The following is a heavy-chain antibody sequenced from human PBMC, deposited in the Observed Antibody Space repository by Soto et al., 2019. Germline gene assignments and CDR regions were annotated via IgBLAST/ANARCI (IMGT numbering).Heavy chain of an antibody. Sequence: QVQLVESGGGVVQPGRSLRLSCAASGFTFSSYGMHWVRQAPGKGLEWVAVISYDGSNKYYADSVKGRFTISRDNSKNTLYLQMNSLRAEDTAVYYCAKDFPGVYYSMDVWGQGTTVTVSS. J-gene: IGHJ6*02. CDR3: AKDFPGVYYSMDV. CDR1: GFTFSSYG. CDR2: ISYDGSNK. V-gene: IGHV3-30*18. D-gene: IGHD7-27*01.